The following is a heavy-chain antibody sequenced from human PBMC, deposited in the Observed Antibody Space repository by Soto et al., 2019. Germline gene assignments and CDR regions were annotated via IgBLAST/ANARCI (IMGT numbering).Heavy chain of an antibody. CDR3: ARAADYYGSGSPYAFDI. Sequence: PLETLSLTCAVSGGSISSSNWWSWVRQPPGKGLEWIGEIYHSGSTNYNPSLKSRVTISVDKSKNQFSLKLSSVTAADTAVYYCARAADYYGSGSPYAFDIWGQGTMVTVSS. CDR2: IYHSGST. CDR1: GGSISSSNW. V-gene: IGHV4-4*02. D-gene: IGHD3-10*01. J-gene: IGHJ3*02.